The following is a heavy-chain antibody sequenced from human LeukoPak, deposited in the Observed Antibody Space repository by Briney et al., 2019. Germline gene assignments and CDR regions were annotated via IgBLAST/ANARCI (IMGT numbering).Heavy chain of an antibody. J-gene: IGHJ5*02. V-gene: IGHV1-2*02. CDR2: INPNSGGT. D-gene: IGHD2-2*01. CDR1: GYTFTGYY. Sequence: ASVKVSCKASGYTFTGYYMYWVRQAPGQGLEWMGWINPNSGGTNYAQKFQGRVTMSRDTSISTAYMELSRLRSDDTAVYYCARDPYCSSTSCQYNWFDPWGQGTLVTVSS. CDR3: ARDPYCSSTSCQYNWFDP.